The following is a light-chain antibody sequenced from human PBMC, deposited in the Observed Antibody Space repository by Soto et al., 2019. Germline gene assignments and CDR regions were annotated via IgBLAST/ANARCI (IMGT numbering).Light chain of an antibody. CDR2: LNSDGSH. CDR1: SGHSSYA. CDR3: QTWGTGIPV. J-gene: IGLJ3*02. V-gene: IGLV4-69*01. Sequence: QSVLTQSPSASASLGASVKLTCTLSSGHSSYAIAWHQQQPEKGPRYLMKLNSDGSHSKGDGIADRFSGSSSGAERYLTISCLQSEDEADYYCQTWGTGIPVFGGGTKLTVL.